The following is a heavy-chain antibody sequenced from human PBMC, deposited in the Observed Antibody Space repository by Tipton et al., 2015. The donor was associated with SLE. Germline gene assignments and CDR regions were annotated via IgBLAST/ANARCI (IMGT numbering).Heavy chain of an antibody. CDR2: IYPGESA. D-gene: IGHD1-1*01. CDR1: GGSINSGGYY. Sequence: TLSLTCTLSGGSINSGGYYWGWVRQPAGKGLEWIGHIYPGESANYNPSLKSRLSLSVDTSKNQISLRLYSVTAGDTAVYYCARAALLGWNPDYWGQGTAVIVSS. V-gene: IGHV4-61*09. CDR3: ARAALLGWNPDY. J-gene: IGHJ4*02.